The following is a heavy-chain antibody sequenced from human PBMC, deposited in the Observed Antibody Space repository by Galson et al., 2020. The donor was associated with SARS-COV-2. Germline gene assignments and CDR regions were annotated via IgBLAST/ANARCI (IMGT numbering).Heavy chain of an antibody. CDR3: ARDPAPLYGDNYYYGMDV. CDR2: ISYSGSA. D-gene: IGHD4-17*01. CDR1: DGPMSSYY. V-gene: IGHV4-59*01. J-gene: IGHJ6*02. Sequence: ETSETLSLTCSVSDGPMSSYYWSWIRQPPGKGLEWIGYISYSGSANYNPSLRSRVTISVDLSKNQFSLKVTSVTAADSAVYYCARDPAPLYGDNYYYGMDVWGRGTTVTVSS.